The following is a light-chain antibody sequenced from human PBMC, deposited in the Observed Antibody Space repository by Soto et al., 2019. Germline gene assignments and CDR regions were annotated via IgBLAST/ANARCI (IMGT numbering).Light chain of an antibody. V-gene: IGKV1-5*01. Sequence: DIQITQSPSTLSASLGDTVTVTCRASQSVSGWLAGYQQKPGEAPKLLMYDASALPRGVPSRFSVSGSGTKFTLTIASLQPDDFATYYCHQYEPFSGTFGPGTKVEI. CDR3: HQYEPFSGT. CDR2: DAS. J-gene: IGKJ1*01. CDR1: QSVSGW.